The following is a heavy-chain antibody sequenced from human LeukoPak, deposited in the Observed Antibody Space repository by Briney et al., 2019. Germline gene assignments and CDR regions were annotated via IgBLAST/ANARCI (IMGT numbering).Heavy chain of an antibody. CDR1: GFTVSSNY. D-gene: IGHD3-9*01. CDR2: IYSGGST. V-gene: IGHV3-66*01. CDR3: ASRAYYDILPGDYFDY. J-gene: IGHJ4*02. Sequence: GGSLRLSCAASGFTVSSNYMSWVRQAPGKGLEWVSVIYSGGSTYYADSVKGRFTISRDNSKNTLYLQMNSLRAEDTAVYYCASRAYYDILPGDYFDYWGQGTLVTVSS.